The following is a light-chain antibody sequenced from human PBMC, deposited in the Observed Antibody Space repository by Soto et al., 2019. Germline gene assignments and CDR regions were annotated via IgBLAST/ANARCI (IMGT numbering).Light chain of an antibody. CDR1: SSDVVGYNY. V-gene: IGLV2-14*01. CDR3: SSYTSSSPYV. CDR2: EVS. J-gene: IGLJ1*01. Sequence: QSVLTQPASVSGSPGQSITISCTGTSSDVVGYNYVSWYQQHPGKAPKLMIYEVSNRPSGVSNRFSGSKSGNTASLTISGLQAEDEADYYCSSYTSSSPYVFGTGTKVTVL.